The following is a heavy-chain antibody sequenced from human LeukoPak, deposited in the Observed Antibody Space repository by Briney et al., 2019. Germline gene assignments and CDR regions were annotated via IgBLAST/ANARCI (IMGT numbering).Heavy chain of an antibody. CDR1: GYSISSSNW. CDR3: ARLGHCANRCLPDY. J-gene: IGHJ4*02. CDR2: IYYSGST. V-gene: IGHV4-28*01. Sequence: SETLSLTCAVSGYSISSSNWWGWIRQPPGKGLEWIGYIYYSGSTYYQPSLKSRVTMSVDTSKNQFSLKLSSVTAVDTAAYYCARLGHCANRCLPDYWGQGTLVTVSS. D-gene: IGHD2-8*01.